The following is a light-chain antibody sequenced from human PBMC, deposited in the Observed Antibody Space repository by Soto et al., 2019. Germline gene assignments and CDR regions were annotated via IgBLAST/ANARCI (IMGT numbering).Light chain of an antibody. V-gene: IGKV3-11*01. Sequence: EIVLTQSPATLSLSLGERATLSCRASQNINTYLVWYQQKPGQAPRLLIYDASKRATGIPDRFSGSGSGTDFTLTISSLAPEDFALYYCQQRVSWPRAFGGRTEVEVK. CDR2: DAS. CDR3: QQRVSWPRA. J-gene: IGKJ4*01. CDR1: QNINTY.